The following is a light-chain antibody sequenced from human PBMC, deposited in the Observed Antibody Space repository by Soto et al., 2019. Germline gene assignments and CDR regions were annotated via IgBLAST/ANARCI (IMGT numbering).Light chain of an antibody. CDR2: AAS. V-gene: IGKV1-39*01. J-gene: IGKJ1*01. CDR1: QSISSY. Sequence: DIQMTHSPSSLSASVGDRVTITCRASQSISSYLNWYQQKPGKAPKLLIYAASSLQTGVPSRISGSGSETEFTLTISSLQPEDSATYYCHKSYSTVWKFGQGTKVDIK. CDR3: HKSYSTVWK.